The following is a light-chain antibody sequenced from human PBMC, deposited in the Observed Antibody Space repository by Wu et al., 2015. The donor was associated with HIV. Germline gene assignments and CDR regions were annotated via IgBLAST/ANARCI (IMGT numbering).Light chain of an antibody. Sequence: EIVMTQSPATLSVSPGERTTLSCRASQSVSSNLAWYQQTPGQAPRLLIYDASTRATGIPTRFSGSGSGTDFTLTISSLQSEDFAVYYCQQYNNWPETFGQGTKVEIK. CDR3: QQYNNWPET. CDR2: DAS. J-gene: IGKJ1*01. CDR1: QSVSSN. V-gene: IGKV3-15*01.